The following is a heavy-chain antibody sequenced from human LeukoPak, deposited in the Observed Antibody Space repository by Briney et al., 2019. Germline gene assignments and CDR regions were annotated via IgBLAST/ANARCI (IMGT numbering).Heavy chain of an antibody. J-gene: IGHJ4*02. CDR1: GYTFTSYD. V-gene: IGHV1-8*03. D-gene: IGHD3-10*01. CDR3: ARGTPMVRGVINRLRWVYFDY. CDR2: KNPNSGNT. Sequence: ASVKVSCKASGYTFTSYDINWVRQATGQGLEWMGWKNPNSGNTGYAQKFQGRVTITRNTSISTAYMELSSLRSEDTAVYYCARGTPMVRGVINRLRWVYFDYWGQGTLVTVSS.